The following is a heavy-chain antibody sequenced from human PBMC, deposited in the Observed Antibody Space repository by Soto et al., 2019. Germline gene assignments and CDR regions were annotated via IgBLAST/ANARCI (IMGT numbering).Heavy chain of an antibody. V-gene: IGHV3-23*01. CDR3: AKGVPGIAVAGTGYFQH. D-gene: IGHD6-19*01. J-gene: IGHJ1*01. CDR1: GFTFSSYA. Sequence: EVQLLESGGGLVQPGGSLRLSCAASGFTFSSYAMSWVRKAPGKGLEWVSGISGSGDSTYYADSVKGRFTISRDNSKNTLDLQMSSRRAEDTAVYYCAKGVPGIAVAGTGYFQHWGQGTLVTVSS. CDR2: ISGSGDST.